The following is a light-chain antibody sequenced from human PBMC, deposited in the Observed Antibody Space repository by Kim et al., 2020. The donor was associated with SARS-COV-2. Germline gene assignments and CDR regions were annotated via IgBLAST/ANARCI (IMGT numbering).Light chain of an antibody. Sequence: LSPGERATLSRRASQSVSSFLSWYQQKPGQAPRLLIYEASTRATGIPARISGSGSGTDFTLIISSLEPEDFAVYYCQQRKNWPLTFGGGTKVDIK. CDR2: EAS. J-gene: IGKJ4*01. CDR3: QQRKNWPLT. V-gene: IGKV3-11*01. CDR1: QSVSSF.